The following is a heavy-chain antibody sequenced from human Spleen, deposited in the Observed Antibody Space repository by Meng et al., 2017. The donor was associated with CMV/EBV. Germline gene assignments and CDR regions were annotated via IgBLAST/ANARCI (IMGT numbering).Heavy chain of an antibody. D-gene: IGHD4-11*01. Sequence: GGSLRLSCAASGFTFSSYGMHWVRQAPGKGLEWVAVIWYDGSNKDYADSVKGRFTISRDYSKNTLYLQMSSLRVEDTAVYYCARVNSNDAFDIWGQGTMVTVSS. CDR2: IWYDGSNK. CDR1: GFTFSSYG. CDR3: ARVNSNDAFDI. V-gene: IGHV3-33*01. J-gene: IGHJ3*02.